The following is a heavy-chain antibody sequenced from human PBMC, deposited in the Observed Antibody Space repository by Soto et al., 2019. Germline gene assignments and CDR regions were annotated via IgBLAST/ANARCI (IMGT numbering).Heavy chain of an antibody. D-gene: IGHD2-15*01. CDR3: AREVEVVAATSFDP. CDR2: IKQDGSEK. V-gene: IGHV3-7*03. Sequence: RRLSGAAPGFTFSSYWMRWVRQAPGKGLEWVANIKQDGSEKYYVDSVTGRFTISRDNAKNSLYLQMNSLRAEDTAVYYCAREVEVVAATSFDPWGQGTMVTL. CDR1: GFTFSSYW. J-gene: IGHJ5*02.